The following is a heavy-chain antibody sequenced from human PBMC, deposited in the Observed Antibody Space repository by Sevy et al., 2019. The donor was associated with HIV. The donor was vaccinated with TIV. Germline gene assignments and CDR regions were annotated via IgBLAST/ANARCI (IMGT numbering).Heavy chain of an antibody. CDR1: GGSISNSNHY. D-gene: IGHD6-19*01. CDR3: ASHLSSGWYALAH. V-gene: IGHV4-39*01. J-gene: IGHJ4*02. CDR2: NYFTGST. Sequence: SETLSLTCTVSGGSISNSNHYWGWIRQPPGKGLEWIGSNYFTGSTYYNPSLKSRVTVSVDMSKNQFSLKLTSVTATDTAVYYCASHLSSGWYALAHWAQGTLVTVSS.